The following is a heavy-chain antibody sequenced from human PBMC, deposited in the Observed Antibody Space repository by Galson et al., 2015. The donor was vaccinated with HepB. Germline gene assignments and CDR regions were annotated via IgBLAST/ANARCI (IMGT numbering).Heavy chain of an antibody. CDR1: GFTFSNYG. D-gene: IGHD6-6*01. Sequence: SLRLSCAASGFTFSNYGMHWVRQAPGKGLEWVAVVRYNGINKYYADSVKGRFTISRDNSMNTLYLQMDSLRGDDTAVYYCARGYGSSVYHSQFDYWGQGTLVTVSS. J-gene: IGHJ4*02. CDR3: ARGYGSSVYHSQFDY. CDR2: VRYNGINK. V-gene: IGHV3-33*01.